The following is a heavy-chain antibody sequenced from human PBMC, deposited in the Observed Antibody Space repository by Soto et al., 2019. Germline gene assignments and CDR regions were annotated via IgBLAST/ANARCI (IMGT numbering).Heavy chain of an antibody. CDR2: INPNSGGT. Sequence: ASVKVSCKASGYTFTGYYMHWVRQAPGQGLEWMGWINPNSGGTNYAQKFQGRVTMTRDTSISTAYMELSRLRSDDTAVYYCARVIYDSSGYYYYYYYGMDVWGQGTTVTVSS. CDR1: GYTFTGYY. V-gene: IGHV1-2*02. D-gene: IGHD3-22*01. CDR3: ARVIYDSSGYYYYYYYGMDV. J-gene: IGHJ6*02.